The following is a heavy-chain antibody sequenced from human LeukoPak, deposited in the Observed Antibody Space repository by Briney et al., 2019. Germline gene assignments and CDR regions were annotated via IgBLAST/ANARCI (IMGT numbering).Heavy chain of an antibody. CDR1: GFTFDDYG. V-gene: IGHV3-20*04. D-gene: IGHD3-10*01. J-gene: IGHJ6*03. CDR3: ARTSSSSSGSYHNYYYYYMDV. Sequence: AGGSLRLSCAASGFTFDDYGVSWVRQAPGKGLEWVSGINWNGGSTGYADSVKGRFTISRDNAKNSLYLQMNSLRAEDTALYYCARTSSSSSGSYHNYYYYYMDVWGKGTTVTVSS. CDR2: INWNGGST.